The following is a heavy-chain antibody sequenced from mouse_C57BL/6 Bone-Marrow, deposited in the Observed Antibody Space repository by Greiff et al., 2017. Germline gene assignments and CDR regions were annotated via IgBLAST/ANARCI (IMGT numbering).Heavy chain of an antibody. V-gene: IGHV14-4*01. D-gene: IGHD2-3*01. CDR1: GFNIKDDY. CDR2: IDPENGDT. CDR3: THCIYDGYYEYFDY. Sequence: VQLQQSGAELVRPGASVKLSCTASGFNIKDDYMNWVKQRPGQGLEWIGWIDPENGDTEYASKFQGKATMTADTSSNTAYLQLSSLTSEDTAVYYCTHCIYDGYYEYFDYWGQGTTLTVSS. J-gene: IGHJ2*01.